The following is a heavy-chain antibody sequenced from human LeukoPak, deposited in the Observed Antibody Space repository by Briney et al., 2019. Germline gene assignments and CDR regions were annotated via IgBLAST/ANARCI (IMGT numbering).Heavy chain of an antibody. CDR3: ANLYCSGGSCYSGGWFDP. D-gene: IGHD2-15*01. CDR1: GFTFSSYA. CDR2: ISGSGGST. Sequence: GGSLRLSCAASGFTFSSYAMSWVRQAPGKGLEWVSAISGSGGSTYYADSVKGRFPISRDNSKNTLYLQMNSLRAEDTAVYYCANLYCSGGSCYSGGWFDPWGQGTLVTVSS. J-gene: IGHJ5*02. V-gene: IGHV3-23*01.